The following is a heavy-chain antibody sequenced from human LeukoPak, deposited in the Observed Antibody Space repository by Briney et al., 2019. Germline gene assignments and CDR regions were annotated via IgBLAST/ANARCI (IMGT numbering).Heavy chain of an antibody. CDR2: MNPNSGNT. CDR3: ARVTGSIPEWFDP. J-gene: IGHJ5*02. CDR1: GYTFTSYD. Sequence: GASVKVSCKASGYTFTSYDINWVRQATGQGLEWMGWMNPNSGNTGYAQKFQGRVTTTRNTSISTAYMELSSLRSEDTAVYYCARVTGSIPEWFDPWGQGTLVTVSS. D-gene: IGHD1-14*01. V-gene: IGHV1-8*01.